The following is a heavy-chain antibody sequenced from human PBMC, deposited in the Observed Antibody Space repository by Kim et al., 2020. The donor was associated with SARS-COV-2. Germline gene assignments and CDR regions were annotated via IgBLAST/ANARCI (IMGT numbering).Heavy chain of an antibody. CDR1: GGSISSSSYY. Sequence: ETLSLTCTVSGGSISSSSYYWGWIRQPPGKGLEWIGSIYYSGSTYYTPSLKSRVTISVDTSKNQFSLKLSSVTAADTAVYYCARHSLRFLEWANWFDPWGQGTLVTVSS. CDR3: ARHSLRFLEWANWFDP. V-gene: IGHV4-39*01. CDR2: IYYSGST. D-gene: IGHD3-3*01. J-gene: IGHJ5*02.